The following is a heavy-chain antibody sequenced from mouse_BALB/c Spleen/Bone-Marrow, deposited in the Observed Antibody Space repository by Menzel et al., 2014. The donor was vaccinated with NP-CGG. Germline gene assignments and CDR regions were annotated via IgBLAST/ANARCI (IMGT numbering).Heavy chain of an antibody. D-gene: IGHD1-1*01. Sequence: VQLQQSGAELVKPGASVKLSCTASGFNIKDTYMYWVKQRPEQGLEWIGRIDPANGNTKYDPKFQGKATITADTSSNTAYLQLSSLTSEDTAVYYCARYRYYGSSYAMDYWGQGTSATVSS. J-gene: IGHJ4*01. V-gene: IGHV14-3*02. CDR3: ARYRYYGSSYAMDY. CDR2: IDPANGNT. CDR1: GFNIKDTY.